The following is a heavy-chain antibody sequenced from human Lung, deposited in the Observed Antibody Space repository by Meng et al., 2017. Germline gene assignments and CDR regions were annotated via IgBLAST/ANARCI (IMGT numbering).Heavy chain of an antibody. V-gene: IGHV4-34*01. CDR3: ARGPTTMAHDFDY. CDR2: INHSGST. Sequence: GQLHQWGTGLLKPAEILSLTCVVSGGSFSDYYWSWIRQPPGKGLEWIGEINHSGSTNYNPSLESRATISVDTSQNNLSLKLSSVTAADSAVYFCARGPTTMAHDFDYWGQGTLVTVSS. D-gene: IGHD4-11*01. CDR1: GGSFSDYY. J-gene: IGHJ4*02.